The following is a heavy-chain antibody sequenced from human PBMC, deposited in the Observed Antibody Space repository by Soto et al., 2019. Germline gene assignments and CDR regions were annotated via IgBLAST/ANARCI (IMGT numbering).Heavy chain of an antibody. D-gene: IGHD2-15*01. J-gene: IGHJ4*02. CDR2: IYYSGST. Sequence: SETLSLTCTVSGGSISSSSYYWGWIRQPPGKGLEWIGSIYYSGSTYYNPSLKSRVTISVDTSKNQFSLKLSSVTAADTAVYYCAREGGRYCTGGSCQVDYWGQGTLVTVS. CDR1: GGSISSSSYY. CDR3: AREGGRYCTGGSCQVDY. V-gene: IGHV4-39*02.